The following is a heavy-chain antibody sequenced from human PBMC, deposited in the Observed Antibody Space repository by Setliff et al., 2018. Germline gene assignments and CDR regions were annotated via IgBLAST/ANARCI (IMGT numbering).Heavy chain of an antibody. J-gene: IGHJ5*02. Sequence: TLSLTCTVSGGSISSHYWSWIRQPPGKGLEWIGSIYHSGSTYYNPSLKSRVTISVDTSKNQFSLKLSSVTAADTAVYYCARSLELPGENWFDPWGQGTLVTVSS. CDR1: GGSISSHY. D-gene: IGHD1-26*01. CDR3: ARSLELPGENWFDP. CDR2: IYHSGST. V-gene: IGHV4-59*08.